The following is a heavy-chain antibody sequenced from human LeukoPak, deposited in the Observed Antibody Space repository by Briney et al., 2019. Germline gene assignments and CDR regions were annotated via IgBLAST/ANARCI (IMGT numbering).Heavy chain of an antibody. CDR1: GFTFSSYA. CDR2: ISSNGGST. CDR3: ARGKSWGSRTPFDY. D-gene: IGHD7-27*01. J-gene: IGHJ4*02. V-gene: IGHV3-64*01. Sequence: PGGSLRLSCAASGFTFSSYAMHWVRQAPGKGLEYVSAISSNGGSTYYANSAKGRFTISRDNSKNTLYLQMGSLRAEDMAVYYCARGKSWGSRTPFDYWGQGTLVTVSS.